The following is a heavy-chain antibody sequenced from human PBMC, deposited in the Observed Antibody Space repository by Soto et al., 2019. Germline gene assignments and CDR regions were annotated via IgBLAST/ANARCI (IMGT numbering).Heavy chain of an antibody. J-gene: IGHJ5*02. CDR3: TRGPLDFWKGYCFDP. Sequence: PGGSLRLSCSASGFTFSIYAMSWVRQAPGKGLEWVSVIYTGGSTYYADSVRGRFTISRDNSKNTVYLHMNSLRAEDTAVYYCTRGPLDFWKGYCFDPWGLGTLVTVSS. V-gene: IGHV3-53*01. CDR1: GFTFSIYA. CDR2: IYTGGST. D-gene: IGHD3-3*01.